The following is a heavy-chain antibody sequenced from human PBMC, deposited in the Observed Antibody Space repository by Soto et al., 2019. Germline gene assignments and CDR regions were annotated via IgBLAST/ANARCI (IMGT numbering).Heavy chain of an antibody. D-gene: IGHD6-13*01. Sequence: GGSLRLSCEASGFVFTNFWMHWVRHAPGKGLVWVARIDTSGHSTNYAESVKGRFTISRDNAKNTVSLQMNSLRVEDTGVYYCAKDSWYFDLWSQGSQVTVSS. CDR2: IDTSGHST. V-gene: IGHV3-74*01. J-gene: IGHJ4*02. CDR3: AKDSWYFDL. CDR1: GFVFTNFW.